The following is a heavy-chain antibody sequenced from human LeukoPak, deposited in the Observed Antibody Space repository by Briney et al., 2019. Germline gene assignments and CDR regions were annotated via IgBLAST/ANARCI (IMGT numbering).Heavy chain of an antibody. V-gene: IGHV5-51*01. CDR3: ARVGSGSYQPFDS. CDR1: GYSFTSYW. J-gene: IGHJ4*02. Sequence: PGESLKISCKGSGYSFTSYWIGWVRQMPGKGLDWMGIIYPGDSDTRYSPSFQGQVTISADKSISTAYLQWSSLKASDTAIYYCARVGSGSYQPFDSWGQGTLVTVSS. D-gene: IGHD1-26*01. CDR2: IYPGDSDT.